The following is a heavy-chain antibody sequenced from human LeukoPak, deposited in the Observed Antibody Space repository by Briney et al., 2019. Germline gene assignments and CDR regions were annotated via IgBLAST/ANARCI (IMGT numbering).Heavy chain of an antibody. CDR1: GYTFTSYG. D-gene: IGHD1-1*01. Sequence: ASVKVSCKASGYTFTSYGISWVRQAPGQGLEWMGWISAYNGNTNYAQKLQGRVTMTTDTSTSTAYMELRSLRSDDTAVYYCARVAVQLERGNWFDPWGQGTLVTVSS. V-gene: IGHV1-18*01. CDR3: ARVAVQLERGNWFDP. CDR2: ISAYNGNT. J-gene: IGHJ5*02.